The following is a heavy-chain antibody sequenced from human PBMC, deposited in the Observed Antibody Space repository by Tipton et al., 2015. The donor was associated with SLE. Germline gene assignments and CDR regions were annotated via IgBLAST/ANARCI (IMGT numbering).Heavy chain of an antibody. D-gene: IGHD3-22*01. J-gene: IGHJ4*02. V-gene: IGHV4-59*08. CDR2: VYYLGAT. Sequence: WSWIRQSPGKGLEYIGHVYYLGATNYSPSFESRVAMSVDTSKNQFSLRLRSVTAADTAVYYCARLAHYNSNWYLGVWGQGSLVTVSS. CDR3: ARLAHYNSNWYLGV.